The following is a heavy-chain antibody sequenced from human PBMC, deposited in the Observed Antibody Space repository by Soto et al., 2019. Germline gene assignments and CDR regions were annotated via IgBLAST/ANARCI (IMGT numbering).Heavy chain of an antibody. CDR1: GYTFTSYG. V-gene: IGHV1-18*01. CDR3: ARALYRSGTYYAFDN. Sequence: ASVKVSCKASGYTFTSYGISWVRQAPGQGLEWMGWISAYNGNTNYAQKLQGRLTMTTDTSTRTAYMELRSLRSDDTAVYYCARALYRSGTYYAFDNWGQGTLVTVSS. CDR2: ISAYNGNT. J-gene: IGHJ4*02. D-gene: IGHD1-26*01.